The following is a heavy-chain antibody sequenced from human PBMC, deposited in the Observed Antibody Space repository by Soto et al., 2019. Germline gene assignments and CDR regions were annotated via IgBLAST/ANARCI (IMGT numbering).Heavy chain of an antibody. CDR1: GFTFRNYA. D-gene: IGHD2-15*01. CDR3: ARGDREDILVVVGARPGEYGIDI. J-gene: IGHJ6*02. CDR2: IAYDGSNA. Sequence: QVQLVESGGGVVQPGGSLRLSCAASGFTFRNYAMHWVRQAPGKGLECLAVIAYDGSNAFYRDSVKGRFTISRANSKNTLYLHMNGLRSEDTGVYYCARGDREDILVVVGARPGEYGIDIWGQGTTVTVSS. V-gene: IGHV3-30-3*01.